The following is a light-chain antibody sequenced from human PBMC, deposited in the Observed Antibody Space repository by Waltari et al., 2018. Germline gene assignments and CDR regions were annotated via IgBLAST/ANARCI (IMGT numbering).Light chain of an antibody. CDR1: QDISNY. CDR2: DAS. Sequence: DIQMTQSPSSLSASVGDRVTITCQASQDISNYLHWYQQKPGKAPKLLIYDASNLETGVPSRFSGSGSGTDFTFTISSLQPEDIATYYCQQYDNIPRTFGQGTKVEIK. J-gene: IGKJ1*01. V-gene: IGKV1-33*01. CDR3: QQYDNIPRT.